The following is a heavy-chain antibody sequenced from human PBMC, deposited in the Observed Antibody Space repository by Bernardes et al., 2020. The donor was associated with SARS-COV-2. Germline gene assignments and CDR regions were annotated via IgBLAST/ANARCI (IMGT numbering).Heavy chain of an antibody. D-gene: IGHD3-3*01. Sequence: GSSLRLCCAASGFTFSSYAMSWVRQAPGKGLEWVSAISGSGGSTYYADSVKGRFTISRDNSKNTLYLQMNSLRAEDTAVYYCAKDRDFWSGYYRPLDYWGQGTLVTVSS. CDR1: GFTFSSYA. V-gene: IGHV3-23*01. CDR2: ISGSGGST. CDR3: AKDRDFWSGYYRPLDY. J-gene: IGHJ4*02.